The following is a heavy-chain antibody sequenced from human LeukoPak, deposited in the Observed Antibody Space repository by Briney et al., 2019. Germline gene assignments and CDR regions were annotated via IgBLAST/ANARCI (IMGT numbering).Heavy chain of an antibody. CDR1: GFTFSDYG. CDR3: ARGTVDTVAP. V-gene: IGHV3-7*01. CDR2: IKPDGSEK. Sequence: PGGSLRLSCAASGFTFSDYGMTWVRQAPGKGLEWVANIKPDGSEKYYVDSVKGRFTISRDNAKNSLYLQMNSLRAEDTAVYYCARGTVDTVAPWGQGTLVTVSS. J-gene: IGHJ5*02. D-gene: IGHD5-18*01.